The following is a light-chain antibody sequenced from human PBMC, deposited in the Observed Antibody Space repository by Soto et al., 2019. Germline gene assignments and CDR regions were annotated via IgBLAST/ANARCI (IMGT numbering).Light chain of an antibody. Sequence: HSALTQPASVSGSPGQSITISCTGTSSDVGYYNYVSWYQQHPGKAPNLMIYDVSNRPSGVSNRFSGSKSGNTASLTISGLQAEDEADYYCSSQGTSSTLVFGGGTQLTVL. CDR2: DVS. V-gene: IGLV2-14*01. J-gene: IGLJ2*01. CDR3: SSQGTSSTLV. CDR1: SSDVGYYNY.